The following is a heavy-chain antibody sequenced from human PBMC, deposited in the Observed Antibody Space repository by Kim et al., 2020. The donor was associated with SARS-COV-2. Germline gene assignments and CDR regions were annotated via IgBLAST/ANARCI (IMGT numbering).Heavy chain of an antibody. J-gene: IGHJ5*02. Sequence: ASVKVSCKASGYTFTSYDINWVRQATGQGLEWMGWMNPNSGNTGYAQKFQGRVTMTRNTSISTAYMKLSSLRSEDTAVYYCARESSFEYSYGSGWFDPWGQGTLVTVSS. V-gene: IGHV1-8*01. CDR3: ARESSFEYSYGSGWFDP. CDR2: MNPNSGNT. D-gene: IGHD5-18*01. CDR1: GYTFTSYD.